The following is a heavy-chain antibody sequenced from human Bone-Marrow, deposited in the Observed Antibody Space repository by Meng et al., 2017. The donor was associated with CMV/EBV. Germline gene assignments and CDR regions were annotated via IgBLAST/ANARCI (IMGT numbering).Heavy chain of an antibody. V-gene: IGHV4-59*01. CDR1: GGSISSYY. CDR3: ARDRSVGYCSSTSCYAYYYGMDV. J-gene: IGHJ6*02. Sequence: SETLSLTCTVSGGSISSYYWSWIRQPPGKGLEWIGYIYYSGSTNYNPSLKSRVTISVDTSKNQSSLKLSSVTAADTAVYYCARDRSVGYCSSTSCYAYYYGMDVWGQGTTVTVSS. CDR2: IYYSGST. D-gene: IGHD2-2*01.